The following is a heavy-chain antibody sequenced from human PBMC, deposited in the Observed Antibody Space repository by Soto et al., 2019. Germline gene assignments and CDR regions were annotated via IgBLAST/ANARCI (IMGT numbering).Heavy chain of an antibody. V-gene: IGHV4-30-4*01. J-gene: IGHJ5*02. CDR2: IYYSGST. CDR3: ARSKNPTTVTGGGLFWFDP. Sequence: SETLSLTYTVSGGSISSGDYYWSWIRQPPGKGLEWIGYIYYSGSTYYNPSLKSRVTISVDTSKNQFSLKLSSVTAADTAVYYCARSKNPTTVTGGGLFWFDPWGQGTLVTVSS. D-gene: IGHD4-4*01. CDR1: GGSISSGDYY.